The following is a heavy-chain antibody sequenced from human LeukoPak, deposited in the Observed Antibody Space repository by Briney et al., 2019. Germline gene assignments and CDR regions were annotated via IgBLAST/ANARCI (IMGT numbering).Heavy chain of an antibody. Sequence: PGGSLRLSCAASGFTFSSYNMNWVSQAPGKGLEWVSYISRSTSTIYYADSVKGRFTISRDNAKNSLSLQMNSLRDEDTAVYYCARDYCGGASCYGFFDYWGQGTLVTVSS. J-gene: IGHJ4*02. D-gene: IGHD2-15*01. CDR1: GFTFSSYN. V-gene: IGHV3-48*02. CDR2: ISRSTSTI. CDR3: ARDYCGGASCYGFFDY.